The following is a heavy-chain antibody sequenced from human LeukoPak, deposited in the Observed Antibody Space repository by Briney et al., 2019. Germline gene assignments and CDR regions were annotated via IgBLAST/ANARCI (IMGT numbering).Heavy chain of an antibody. J-gene: IGHJ4*02. V-gene: IGHV1-69*06. Sequence: ASVKVSCKTYGGAFNSYAISWVRQAPEQGLEWMGGIIPIFGAPNYAQKFQGRVTITADISTSTAYMELSSLRSEDTAVYYCARAGYCGGDCIYFDYWGQGTLVTVSS. CDR3: ARAGYCGGDCIYFDY. D-gene: IGHD2-21*02. CDR1: GGAFNSYA. CDR2: IIPIFGAP.